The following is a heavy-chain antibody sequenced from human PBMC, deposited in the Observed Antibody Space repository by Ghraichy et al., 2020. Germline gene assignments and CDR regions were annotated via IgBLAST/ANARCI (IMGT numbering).Heavy chain of an antibody. CDR3: ALDYDSSGYYYPGVLDY. Sequence: GGSLRLSCAASGFTFSSYSMNWVRQAPGKGLEWVSSISSSSSYIYYADSVKGRFTISRDNAKNSLYLQMNSLRAEDTAVYYCALDYDSSGYYYPGVLDYWGQGTLVTVSS. V-gene: IGHV3-21*01. CDR1: GFTFSSYS. J-gene: IGHJ4*02. CDR2: ISSSSSYI. D-gene: IGHD3-22*01.